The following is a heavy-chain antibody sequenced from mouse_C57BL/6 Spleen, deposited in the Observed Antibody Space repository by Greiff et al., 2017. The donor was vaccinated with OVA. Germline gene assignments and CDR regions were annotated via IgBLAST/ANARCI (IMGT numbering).Heavy chain of an antibody. V-gene: IGHV2-2*01. J-gene: IGHJ3*01. D-gene: IGHD2-4*01. Sequence: VQLQQSGPGLVQPSQCLSISCTASGFSLTSYGVHWVRQSPGQGLEWLGVIWRGGSTDYNAAFISRLSISKDNSKSQVFLKMNSLQADDTAIYYCAGGSPHDYDGAWCAYWGQGTLVTVSA. CDR2: IWRGGST. CDR3: AGGSPHDYDGAWCAY. CDR1: GFSLTSYG.